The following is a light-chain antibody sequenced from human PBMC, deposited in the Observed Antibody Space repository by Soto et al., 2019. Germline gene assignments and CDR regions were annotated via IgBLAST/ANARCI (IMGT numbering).Light chain of an antibody. CDR1: SSNVGNNY. CDR2: ENT. J-gene: IGLJ3*02. V-gene: IGLV1-51*02. CDR3: GTWDSRLRAWL. Sequence: QSVLTQPPSVSAAPGQKVTISCSGSSSNVGNNYVSWFQQFPGTAPRLLIFENTERSSGIPDRFSGSKSGTTATLGITGLQTGDEADYYCGTWDSRLRAWLFGGGTQLTVL.